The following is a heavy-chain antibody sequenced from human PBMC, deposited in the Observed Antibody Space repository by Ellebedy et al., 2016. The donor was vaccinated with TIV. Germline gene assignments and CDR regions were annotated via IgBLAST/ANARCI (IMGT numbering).Heavy chain of an antibody. CDR3: ARDTKWAFDI. Sequence: GESLKISCAASGFPFSDFNMTWIRQAPGKGLEWVSYISGSGSSTYYADSVRGRFTISRDNAKNSLDLQMRSLRADDTAVKYCARDTKWAFDIWGQGTTVTVSS. CDR1: GFPFSDFN. J-gene: IGHJ3*02. D-gene: IGHD1-26*01. V-gene: IGHV3-11*04. CDR2: ISGSGSST.